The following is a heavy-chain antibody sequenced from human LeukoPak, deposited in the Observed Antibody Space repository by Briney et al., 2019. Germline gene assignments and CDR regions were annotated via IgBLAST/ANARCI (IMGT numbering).Heavy chain of an antibody. CDR1: GGSISSYY. J-gene: IGHJ5*02. V-gene: IGHV4-59*01. D-gene: IGHD1-1*01. Sequence: SETLSLTCTASGGSISSYYWSWIRQPPGRGLEWIGYIYYSGSTNYNPSLKSRVTISVDTSKNQFSLKLSSVTAADTAVYYCASGTVQLEAGGWFDPWGQGTLVTVSS. CDR3: ASGTVQLEAGGWFDP. CDR2: IYYSGST.